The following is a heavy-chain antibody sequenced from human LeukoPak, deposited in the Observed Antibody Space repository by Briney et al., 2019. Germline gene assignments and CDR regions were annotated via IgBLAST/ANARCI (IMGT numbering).Heavy chain of an antibody. J-gene: IGHJ4*02. CDR1: GFIFSSYE. CDR2: IGISGSPI. Sequence: GGSLRVSCAASGFIFSSYEMNWVRQTRGKGLEWVSYIGISGSPIYYAYCVKGRFTIYRDNAKNSLYLQINSLRADDTAVYYCARTYSYSSRWDWGQGALVTVSS. D-gene: IGHD6-13*01. CDR3: ARTYSYSSRWD. V-gene: IGHV3-48*03.